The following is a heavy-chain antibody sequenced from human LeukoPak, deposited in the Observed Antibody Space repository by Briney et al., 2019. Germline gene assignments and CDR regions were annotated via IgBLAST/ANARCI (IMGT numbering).Heavy chain of an antibody. CDR3: ARVYTYGSPTSYLDY. Sequence: GGSLRLSCAASGFIFSDYYMSWIRQAPGKGLEWVAYISSSSRTIYYADSVRGRFTISRDNAKNSLYLQMNSLRAEDTAVYYCARVYTYGSPTSYLDYRGQGTVVTVSS. CDR1: GFIFSDYY. J-gene: IGHJ4*02. CDR2: ISSSSRTI. D-gene: IGHD5-18*01. V-gene: IGHV3-11*04.